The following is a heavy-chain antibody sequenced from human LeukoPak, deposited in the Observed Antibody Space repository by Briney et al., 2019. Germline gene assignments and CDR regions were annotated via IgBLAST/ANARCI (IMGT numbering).Heavy chain of an antibody. J-gene: IGHJ6*03. D-gene: IGHD6-6*01. Sequence: ASVKVSCKTSGYSENFYGITWVRQVAGQGLEWMGWISAQHGQTEYAPNSQDRVTMTTDTYTNTAYMELRSLRSEDTAVYYCARGLYSSSSGRDYYYYYYMDVWGKGTTVTVSS. CDR2: ISAQHGQT. CDR3: ARGLYSSSSGRDYYYYYYMDV. V-gene: IGHV1-18*01. CDR1: GYSENFYG.